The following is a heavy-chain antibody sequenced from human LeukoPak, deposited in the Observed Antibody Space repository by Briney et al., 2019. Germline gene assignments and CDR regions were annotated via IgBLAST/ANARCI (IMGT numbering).Heavy chain of an antibody. J-gene: IGHJ4*02. CDR3: ARDRSGRRFGELFGLDY. Sequence: SQTLSLTCAVSGDSVSSNSAAWNWIRQSPSRGLEWLVRTYYRSKWYNDYAVSVKSRITINPDTSKNQFSLQLNSVTPEDTAVYYCARDRSGRRFGELFGLDYWGQGTLVTVSS. V-gene: IGHV6-1*01. CDR1: GDSVSSNSAA. CDR2: TYYRSKWYN. D-gene: IGHD3-10*01.